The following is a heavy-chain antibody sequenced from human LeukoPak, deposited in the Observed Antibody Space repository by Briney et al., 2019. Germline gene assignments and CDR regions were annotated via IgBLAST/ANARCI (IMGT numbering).Heavy chain of an antibody. Sequence: GGSLRLSCAASGFTFSSYDMHWVRQAPGKGLEWVAFIRYDGSNKYYADSVKGRFTISRDNSKNMLYLQMNSLRAEDTAVYYCAEWQPRIFDPWGQGTLVTVSS. J-gene: IGHJ5*02. CDR1: GFTFSSYD. V-gene: IGHV3-30*02. D-gene: IGHD2-15*01. CDR3: AEWQPRIFDP. CDR2: IRYDGSNK.